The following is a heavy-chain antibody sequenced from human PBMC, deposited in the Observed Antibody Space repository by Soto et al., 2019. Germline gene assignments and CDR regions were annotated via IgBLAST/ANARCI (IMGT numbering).Heavy chain of an antibody. Sequence: GGSLRLSCAASGFTFSDYYMSWIRQAPGKGLEWISYISSSGNTVYYADSVEGRFTISRDNAQNSLYLQMNNMRAEDTAVYYCARDSRVYYGSGSSADGWGQGTLVTVSS. D-gene: IGHD3-10*01. CDR1: GFTFSDYY. CDR2: ISSSGNTV. J-gene: IGHJ4*02. CDR3: ARDSRVYYGSGSSADG. V-gene: IGHV3-11*01.